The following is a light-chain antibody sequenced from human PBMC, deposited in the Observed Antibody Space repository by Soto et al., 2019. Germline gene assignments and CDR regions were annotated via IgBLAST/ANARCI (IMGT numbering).Light chain of an antibody. V-gene: IGLV1-40*01. CDR1: SSNIGAGYA. CDR3: QSHDSSLSGFYV. CDR2: NNN. J-gene: IGLJ1*01. Sequence: QSVLTQAPSVSGAPGQRVTISCPGSSSNIGAGYAVQWYQQLPGTGPKLLIYNNNNRPSGVPDRFSGARSGTSASLAITGLRAEDEADYYCQSHDSSLSGFYVFGTGTKLTVL.